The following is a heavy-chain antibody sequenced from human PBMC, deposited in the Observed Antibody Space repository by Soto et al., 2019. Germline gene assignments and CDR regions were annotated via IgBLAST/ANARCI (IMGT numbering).Heavy chain of an antibody. Sequence: QLQLQESGSGLVKPSQTLSLTCAVSGGSISSGGYSWSWVRQPPGKGLGWIGYTYHSGSTYYSPALRRRVTISVDRTKNQCSLKLGSVTAADTAVYYCARVPSPWGQGTLVAVSS. V-gene: IGHV4-30-2*01. J-gene: IGHJ5*02. CDR2: TYHSGST. CDR1: GGSISSGGYS. CDR3: ARVPSP.